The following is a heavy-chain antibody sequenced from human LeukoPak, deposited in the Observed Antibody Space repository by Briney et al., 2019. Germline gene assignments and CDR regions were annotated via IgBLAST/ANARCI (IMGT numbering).Heavy chain of an antibody. CDR1: GFTFSSYG. V-gene: IGHV3-33*01. Sequence: GGSLRLSCAASGFTFSSYGMHWVRQAPGKGLEWVAVIWYDGSNKYYADSVKGRFTISRDNSKNTLYLQMNSLRAEDTAVYYCARDRNSSSWYVWYYYYGMDVWGQGTTVTVSS. J-gene: IGHJ6*02. CDR2: IWYDGSNK. D-gene: IGHD6-13*01. CDR3: ARDRNSSSWYVWYYYYGMDV.